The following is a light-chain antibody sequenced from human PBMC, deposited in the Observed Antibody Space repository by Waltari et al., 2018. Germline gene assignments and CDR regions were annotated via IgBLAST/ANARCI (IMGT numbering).Light chain of an antibody. CDR1: QDFSSY. CDR2: DAS. J-gene: IGKJ3*01. V-gene: IGKV3-11*01. Sequence: RGPLSCRASQDFSSYLAWYQQKPGQAPRLLIYDASKRATGIPARFSGSGSGTDFTLTISSLEPEDFALYYCQQRSNWRATFGPGTEVGIK. CDR3: QQRSNWRAT.